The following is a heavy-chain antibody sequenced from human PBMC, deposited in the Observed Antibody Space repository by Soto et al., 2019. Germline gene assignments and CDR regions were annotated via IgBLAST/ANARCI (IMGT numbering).Heavy chain of an antibody. CDR2: ISYDGSSD. CDR3: AKDRGRSSADLEY. J-gene: IGHJ4*02. Sequence: QVQLVESGGGVVQPGRSLRLSCAASGFTFSSFGMHWVRQAPGKGLEWVALISYDGSSDYYVDSVKGRFTISRDKSKNTLYLQMNSLRPEDTAVYYCAKDRGRSSADLEYWGQGTLVTVSS. CDR1: GFTFSSFG. D-gene: IGHD6-19*01. V-gene: IGHV3-30*18.